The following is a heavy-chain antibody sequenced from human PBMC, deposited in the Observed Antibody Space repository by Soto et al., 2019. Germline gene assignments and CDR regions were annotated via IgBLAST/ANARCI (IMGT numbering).Heavy chain of an antibody. V-gene: IGHV3-74*01. CDR2: INSDGSST. J-gene: IGHJ4*02. Sequence: PGGSLRLSCAASGFTFSSYWMHWVRQAPGKGLVWVSHINSDGSSTTYADSVKGRFTISRDNAKNTLYLQMNSLRAEDTAVYYCARDHKSGSSPLPVDYWGQGTLVTVSS. D-gene: IGHD6-13*01. CDR1: GFTFSSYW. CDR3: ARDHKSGSSPLPVDY.